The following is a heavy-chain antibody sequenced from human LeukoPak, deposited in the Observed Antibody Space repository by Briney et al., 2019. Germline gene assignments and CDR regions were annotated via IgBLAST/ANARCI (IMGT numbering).Heavy chain of an antibody. CDR3: AKGKGSSSSSIDW. Sequence: GGSLRLSCAASGFTFNTYVMSWVRQAPGKGLELVSAISGSGGSTYYADSVKGRFTISRDNSKNTLYLQINSLRAEDTAVYYCAKGKGSSSSSIDWWGQGTLVTVSS. D-gene: IGHD2-15*01. CDR2: ISGSGGST. V-gene: IGHV3-23*01. J-gene: IGHJ4*02. CDR1: GFTFNTYV.